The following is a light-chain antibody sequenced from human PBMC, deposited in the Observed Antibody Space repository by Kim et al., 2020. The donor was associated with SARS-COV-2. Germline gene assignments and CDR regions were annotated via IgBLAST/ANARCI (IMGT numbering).Light chain of an antibody. CDR1: SSNIGSYY. V-gene: IGLV1-47*01. Sequence: ELTQPPSASGTPGQRVTISCSGSSSNIGSYYVYWYQHLPGTAPKLLIYNNNQRPSGVPDRFSGSKSGTSASLAISGLRSEDEADYYCAAWDDSLSGRLFGGGTKVTVL. J-gene: IGLJ2*01. CDR3: AAWDDSLSGRL. CDR2: NNN.